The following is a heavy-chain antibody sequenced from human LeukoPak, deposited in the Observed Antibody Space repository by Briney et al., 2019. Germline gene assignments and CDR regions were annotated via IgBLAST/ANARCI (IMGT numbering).Heavy chain of an antibody. D-gene: IGHD3-10*01. CDR1: GFTFNTYT. CDR3: AKGTERYREVSSFDS. J-gene: IGHJ4*02. V-gene: IGHV3-23*01. CDR2: ISGRGDGT. Sequence: GGSLRLSCAASGFTFNTYTMNWVRQAPGKGLEWVSAISGRGDGTYYADFVKGRFTISRDNSKNTLFLQMNSLRVEDTATDYFAKGTERYREVSSFDSWGRGTLVAVSS.